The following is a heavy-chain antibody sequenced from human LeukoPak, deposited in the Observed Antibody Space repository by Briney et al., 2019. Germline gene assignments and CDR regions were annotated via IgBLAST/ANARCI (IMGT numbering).Heavy chain of an antibody. J-gene: IGHJ5*02. CDR1: GGPISSYY. CDR2: IYYSGST. Sequence: SETLSLTCTVSGGPISSYYWSWIRQPPGKGLEWIGYIYYSGSTNYNPSLKSRVTISVDTSKNQFSLKLSSVTAADTAVYYCAREVQNWFDPWGQGTLVTVSS. D-gene: IGHD4/OR15-4a*01. CDR3: AREVQNWFDP. V-gene: IGHV4-59*01.